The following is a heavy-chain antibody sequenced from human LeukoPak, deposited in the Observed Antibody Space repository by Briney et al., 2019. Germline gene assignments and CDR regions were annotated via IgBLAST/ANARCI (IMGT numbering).Heavy chain of an antibody. Sequence: SETLSLTCTVSGGSVNSGSYYWSWIRQPPGKGLEWIGHIYYRGGTSYNPSLKSRVTISVDTSKNQFSLKVNSMTAADTAVYYCAREWVFGVALDWIDPWGQGTLVTVSS. V-gene: IGHV4-61*01. D-gene: IGHD3-3*01. J-gene: IGHJ5*02. CDR2: IYYRGGT. CDR1: GGSVNSGSYY. CDR3: AREWVFGVALDWIDP.